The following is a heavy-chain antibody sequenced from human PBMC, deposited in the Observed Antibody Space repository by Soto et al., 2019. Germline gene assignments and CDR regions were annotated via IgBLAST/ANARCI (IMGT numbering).Heavy chain of an antibody. J-gene: IGHJ1*01. CDR2: MNTNSGNT. CDR3: ARGAAEGDEYFQH. Sequence: ASVKVSCKASGYSFTSYDINWVRQATGQGLEWMVWMNTNSGNTGYAQKFQGRVTMTRNTSISTAYMELSSLRSEDTAVYYCARGAAEGDEYFQHWGQGTLVTVSS. V-gene: IGHV1-8*01. CDR1: GYSFTSYD. D-gene: IGHD6-13*01.